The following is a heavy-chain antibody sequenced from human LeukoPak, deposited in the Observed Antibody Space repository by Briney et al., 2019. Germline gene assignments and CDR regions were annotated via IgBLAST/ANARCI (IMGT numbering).Heavy chain of an antibody. CDR3: ARVDGQIQLWPPFDY. V-gene: IGHV3-74*01. Sequence: GGSLRLSCEASGFTFSTSWIHWVRQAPGEGLVWVSRMNGDGTTINYADSVKGRFTVSRDNAKNTLYLQMNSLRAEDTAVYCCARVDGQIQLWPPFDYWGQGTLVTVSS. J-gene: IGHJ4*02. CDR1: GFTFSTSW. D-gene: IGHD5-18*01. CDR2: MNGDGTTI.